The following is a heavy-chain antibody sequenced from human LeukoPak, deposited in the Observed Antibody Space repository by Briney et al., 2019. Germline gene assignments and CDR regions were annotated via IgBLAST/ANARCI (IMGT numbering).Heavy chain of an antibody. V-gene: IGHV3-21*06. D-gene: IGHD3-10*01. Sequence: GGSLRLSCAASGFTFRNYDMNWVRQAPGKGLEWVSSIDSTTNYLYDAHSVRGRFIISRDNAKNSVFLQMNSLRAEDTAVYYCARISYYGSGNWALDVWGQGTLVTVSS. CDR3: ARISYYGSGNWALDV. CDR1: GFTFRNYD. CDR2: IDSTTNYL. J-gene: IGHJ3*01.